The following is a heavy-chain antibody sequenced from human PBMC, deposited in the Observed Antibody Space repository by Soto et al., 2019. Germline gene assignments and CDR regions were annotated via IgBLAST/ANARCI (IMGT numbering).Heavy chain of an antibody. V-gene: IGHV1-18*01. CDR1: GYTFTSYG. Sequence: QVQLVQSGAEVKKPGASVKVSCKASGYTFTSYGISWVRQAPGQGLEWMGWISAYNGNTNYAQKLQGRVTMTTDTSTSTAYMELRSLRSDDTAVYYCARDRETLGIAVAGTTFPLSSYYYYGMDVWGQGTTVTVSS. CDR2: ISAYNGNT. J-gene: IGHJ6*02. CDR3: ARDRETLGIAVAGTTFPLSSYYYYGMDV. D-gene: IGHD6-19*01.